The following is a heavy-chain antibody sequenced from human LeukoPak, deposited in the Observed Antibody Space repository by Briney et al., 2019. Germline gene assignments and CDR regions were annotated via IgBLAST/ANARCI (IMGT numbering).Heavy chain of an antibody. D-gene: IGHD6-19*01. Sequence: SETLSLTCTASGGSISSYYWSWIRQPPGKGLEWIGFISYSGTTNYNPSLKSRVTISLDTSKKQFSLKLSSVSAADTAAYYCAGGDSSGWTDFDYWGQGTLVTVSS. V-gene: IGHV4-59*08. CDR1: GGSISSYY. CDR3: AGGDSSGWTDFDY. J-gene: IGHJ4*02. CDR2: ISYSGTT.